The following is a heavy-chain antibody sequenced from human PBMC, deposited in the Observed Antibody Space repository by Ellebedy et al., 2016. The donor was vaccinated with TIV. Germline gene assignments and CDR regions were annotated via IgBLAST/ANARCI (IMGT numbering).Heavy chain of an antibody. CDR3: TRVPDKAILWFDS. CDR1: GGSLSSYY. V-gene: IGHV4-59*01. J-gene: IGHJ5*01. D-gene: IGHD5-18*01. CDR2: FYYSRNT. Sequence: MPSETLSLTCTVSGGSLSSYYWSWIRQPPGKGLEWFGYFYYSRNTIYNPALTSRVTISVDTPKNQFSLKLTSVTAADTAVYYCTRVPDKAILWFDSWGQGTLVTVSS.